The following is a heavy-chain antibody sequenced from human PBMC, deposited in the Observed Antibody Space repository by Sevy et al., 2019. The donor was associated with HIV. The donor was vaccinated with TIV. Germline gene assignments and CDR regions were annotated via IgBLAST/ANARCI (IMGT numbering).Heavy chain of an antibody. Sequence: ASVKVSCKASGYTFTGYYMHWVRQAPGQGLEWMGWINPNSGGANYAQKFQGRVTMTRDTSIGTAYMELSRLRSDETAVYYCARDRGITGTTYYYYGMDVWGQGTTVTVSS. CDR2: INPNSGGA. D-gene: IGHD1-20*01. CDR3: ARDRGITGTTYYYYGMDV. V-gene: IGHV1-2*02. J-gene: IGHJ6*02. CDR1: GYTFTGYY.